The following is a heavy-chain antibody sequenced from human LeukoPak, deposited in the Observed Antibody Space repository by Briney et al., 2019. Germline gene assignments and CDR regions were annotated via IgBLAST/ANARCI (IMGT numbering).Heavy chain of an antibody. CDR3: ARARWQLIPYFDS. CDR1: GYTFTGYY. CDR2: INPNSGGT. J-gene: IGHJ4*02. V-gene: IGHV1-2*02. D-gene: IGHD5-24*01. Sequence: ASVKVSCKASGYTFTGYYMHWVRQAPGQGLKWMGWINPNSGGTNFAQKFRGRVAMTRDTSISTAYLELGSLRSDDTAVYFCARARWQLIPYFDSWGQGTLVTVSS.